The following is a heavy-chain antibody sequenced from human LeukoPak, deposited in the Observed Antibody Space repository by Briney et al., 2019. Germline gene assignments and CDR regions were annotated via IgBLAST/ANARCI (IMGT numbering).Heavy chain of an antibody. V-gene: IGHV6-1*01. CDR2: TYYRSKWYN. J-gene: IGHJ3*02. CDR1: GDSVSSNSAA. Sequence: SQTLSLTCAISGDSVSSNSAAWNWIRQSPSRGLEWLGRTYYRSKWYNDYAVSVKSRITINPDTSKNQFSLQLNSATPEDTAVYYCARDLSSGWPIVDAFDIWGQGTMVTVSS. D-gene: IGHD6-19*01. CDR3: ARDLSSGWPIVDAFDI.